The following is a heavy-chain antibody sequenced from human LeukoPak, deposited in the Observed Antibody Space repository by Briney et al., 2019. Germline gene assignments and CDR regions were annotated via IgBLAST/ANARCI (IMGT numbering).Heavy chain of an antibody. V-gene: IGHV1-24*01. CDR2: FDPEDGET. Sequence: APVKVSCKVSGYTLTELSMHWVRQAPGKGLEWMGGFDPEDGETIYAQKFQGRVTMTEDTSTDTAYMELSSLRSEDTAVYYCATNVRRYSSGWYPGDFDYWGQGTLVTVSS. D-gene: IGHD6-19*01. CDR1: GYTLTELS. J-gene: IGHJ4*02. CDR3: ATNVRRYSSGWYPGDFDY.